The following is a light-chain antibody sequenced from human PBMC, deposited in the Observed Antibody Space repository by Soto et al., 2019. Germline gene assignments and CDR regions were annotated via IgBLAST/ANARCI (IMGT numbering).Light chain of an antibody. Sequence: ESVLTQSPGTLSLSPGDRATLSCRASRSVSSSYLAWYQQKPGQAPRLLIYGASSRATGIPDRFSGSGSGTDFTLTISRLEPEDFAVYYCHQYDSWTFGQGTKVDIK. J-gene: IGKJ1*01. CDR1: RSVSSSY. CDR3: HQYDSWT. CDR2: GAS. V-gene: IGKV3-20*01.